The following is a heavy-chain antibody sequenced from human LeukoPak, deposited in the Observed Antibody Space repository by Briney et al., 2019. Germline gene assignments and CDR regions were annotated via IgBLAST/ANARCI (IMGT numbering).Heavy chain of an antibody. Sequence: PSGTLSLTCAVSGGSISSSNWWSWVRQPPGKGLEWIGEIYHSGSTNYNPSLKSRVTISVDTSKNQFSLKLSSVTAADTAVYYCARDTAAADNNWFDPWGQGTLVTVSS. CDR2: IYHSGST. CDR3: ARDTAAADNNWFDP. D-gene: IGHD6-13*01. V-gene: IGHV4-4*02. J-gene: IGHJ5*02. CDR1: GGSISSSNW.